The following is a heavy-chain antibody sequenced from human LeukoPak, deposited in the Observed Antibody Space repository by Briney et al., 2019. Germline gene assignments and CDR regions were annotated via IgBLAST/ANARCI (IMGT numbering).Heavy chain of an antibody. D-gene: IGHD2/OR15-2a*01. Sequence: SSETLSLTCTASGGSISSYYWSWIRQPPGKGLEWIGYIYYSGSTNYNPSLKSRVTISVDTSKNQFSLKLSSVTAADTAVYYCARVSGWYYFNFDYWGQGTLVTVSS. CDR1: GGSISSYY. V-gene: IGHV4-59*01. CDR2: IYYSGST. CDR3: ARVSGWYYFNFDY. J-gene: IGHJ4*02.